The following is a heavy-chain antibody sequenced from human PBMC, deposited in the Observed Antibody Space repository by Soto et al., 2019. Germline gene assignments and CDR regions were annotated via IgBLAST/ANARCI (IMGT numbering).Heavy chain of an antibody. CDR1: GFTFGRHG. V-gene: IGHV3-33*01. CDR3: ARDYDDPDNGLDY. D-gene: IGHD3-16*01. CDR2: IGSDGARD. J-gene: IGHJ4*02. Sequence: QVQLVESGGGVVQPGGSLRLSCAASGFTFGRHGMHWVRQAPGKGLEWVAVIGSDGARDSYADSMKGRFSISRDNGQNTLYLQINSLRVEDTAVYYCARDYDDPDNGLDYWGQGTLVTVSS.